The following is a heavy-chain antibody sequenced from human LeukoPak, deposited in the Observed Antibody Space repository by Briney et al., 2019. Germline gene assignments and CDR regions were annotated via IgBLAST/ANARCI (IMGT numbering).Heavy chain of an antibody. CDR2: IKDDGSDK. V-gene: IGHV3-7*01. Sequence: PGGSLRLSCAASGFTFSNYWMNWVRQAPGKGLEWVANIKDDGSDKYYVDSVKGRFSISKDNAKNSLYLQMNSLRLEDTAVYFCVPLNWNPPGDFDRWGQGTLVTVSS. CDR1: GFTFSNYW. J-gene: IGHJ4*02. D-gene: IGHD1-1*01. CDR3: VPLNWNPPGDFDR.